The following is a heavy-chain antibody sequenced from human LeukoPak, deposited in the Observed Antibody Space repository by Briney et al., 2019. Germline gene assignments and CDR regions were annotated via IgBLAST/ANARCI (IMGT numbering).Heavy chain of an antibody. Sequence: GESLKISCRGSGYTLTSYWIGWVRQMPGKGLEWMGIIYPGDSDTRHSPSFQGQVTISADKSINTAYLQWSSLKASGTAMYYWAGQASGIAAEAVYYFDYWGQGTLVTVSS. J-gene: IGHJ4*02. V-gene: IGHV5-51*01. D-gene: IGHD6-13*01. CDR2: IYPGDSDT. CDR1: GYTLTSYW. CDR3: AGQASGIAAEAVYYFDY.